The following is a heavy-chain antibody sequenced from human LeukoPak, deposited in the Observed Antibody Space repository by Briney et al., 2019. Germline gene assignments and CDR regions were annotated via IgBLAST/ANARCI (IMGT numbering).Heavy chain of an antibody. D-gene: IGHD1-26*01. CDR3: AKSGGYGLIDY. CDR1: GGSISSSGYY. CDR2: IYDSGST. J-gene: IGHJ4*02. V-gene: IGHV4-39*01. Sequence: TSETLSLTCTVSGGSISSSGYYWGWIRQPPGKGLEWIGNIYDSGSTYYNASLQSRVTISIDTSKNQFSLRLSSVTAADTAMYYCAKSGGYGLIDYWGQGTLVTVSS.